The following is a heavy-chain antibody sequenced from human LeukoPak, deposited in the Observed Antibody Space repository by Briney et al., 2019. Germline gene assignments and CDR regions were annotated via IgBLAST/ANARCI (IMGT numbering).Heavy chain of an antibody. D-gene: IGHD5-18*01. CDR3: AKVLYRGYSYGYFDY. J-gene: IGHJ4*02. CDR2: ISYDGSNK. CDR1: GLTFSMPP. Sequence: GGSLRLSCAASGLTFSMPPMDWVRQAPGKGLEWVEVISYDGSNKYYADSVKGRFTISRDNSKNTLYLQMNSLRAEDTAVYYCAKVLYRGYSYGYFDYWGQGTLVTVSS. V-gene: IGHV3-30*18.